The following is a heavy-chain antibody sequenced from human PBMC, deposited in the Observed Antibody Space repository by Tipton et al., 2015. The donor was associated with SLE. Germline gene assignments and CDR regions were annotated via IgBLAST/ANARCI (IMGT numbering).Heavy chain of an antibody. Sequence: KLQGRVTMTTDTSTSTAYMELRSLRSDDTAVYYCAREADTAMASFDYWGQGTLVTVSS. J-gene: IGHJ4*02. V-gene: IGHV1-18*01. D-gene: IGHD5-18*01. CDR3: AREADTAMASFDY.